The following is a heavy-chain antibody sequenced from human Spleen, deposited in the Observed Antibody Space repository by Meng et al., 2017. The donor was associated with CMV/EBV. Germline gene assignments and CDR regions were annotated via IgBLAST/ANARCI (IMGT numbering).Heavy chain of an antibody. V-gene: IGHV3-30*04. J-gene: IGHJ4*02. CDR3: ARRDDSGGYTYGYFDF. CDR1: FTFSSYP. CDR2: ISSDGRNK. D-gene: IGHD5-18*01. Sequence: FTFSSYPIHWVRQAPGKGLEWVAVISSDGRNKYYADSVQGRFTISRDNSKSTLYLQMNSLKAEDTAVYYCARRDDSGGYTYGYFDFWGQGALVTVSS.